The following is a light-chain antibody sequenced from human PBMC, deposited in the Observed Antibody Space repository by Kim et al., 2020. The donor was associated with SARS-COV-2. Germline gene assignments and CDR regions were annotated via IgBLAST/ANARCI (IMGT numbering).Light chain of an antibody. CDR1: QDITNY. CDR3: QQYANLPYT. CDR2: DAS. Sequence: DIQMTQSPSSLSASVGDRVTITCQARQDITNYLNWYQQKPGKAPKLLIYDASNLETGVPSRFSGSGSGTDFTFTISSLQPEDIATYYCQQYANLPYTFGQGTKLEI. J-gene: IGKJ2*01. V-gene: IGKV1-33*01.